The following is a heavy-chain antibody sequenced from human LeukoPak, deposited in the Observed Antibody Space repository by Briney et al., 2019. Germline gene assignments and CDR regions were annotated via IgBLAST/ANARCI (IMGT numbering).Heavy chain of an antibody. D-gene: IGHD3-16*01. CDR3: ARDGVDY. V-gene: IGHV1-2*02. Sequence: GASVKVSCKASGYTFTSHGISWVRQAPGQGLEWMGWINPNSSGTNYAQKFQGRVTMTRDTSISTAYMELSRLTSDDTAVYYCARDGVDYWGQGTLVTVSS. CDR2: INPNSSGT. CDR1: GYTFTSHG. J-gene: IGHJ4*02.